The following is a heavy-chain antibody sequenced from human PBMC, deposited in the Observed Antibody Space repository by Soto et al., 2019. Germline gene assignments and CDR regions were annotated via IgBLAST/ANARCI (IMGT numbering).Heavy chain of an antibody. Sequence: ASETLSLTCTVSGGSISSYYWTWIRQPPGKGLEWIGYIYYSGSTNYNPSLKSRVTISVDTSRNQFSLKLSSVTAADTAVYYCAREYYYDSSGPEPYYYYGMDVWGQGTTVTVSS. D-gene: IGHD3-22*01. CDR1: GGSISSYY. V-gene: IGHV4-59*01. J-gene: IGHJ6*02. CDR2: IYYSGST. CDR3: AREYYYDSSGPEPYYYYGMDV.